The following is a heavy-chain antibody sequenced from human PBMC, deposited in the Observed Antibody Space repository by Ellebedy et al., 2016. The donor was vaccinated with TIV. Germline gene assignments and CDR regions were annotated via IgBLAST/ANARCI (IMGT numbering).Heavy chain of an antibody. D-gene: IGHD5-24*01. Sequence: AASVKVSCKASGYTFPGYFIHWVRQAPGQGLEWMGWINPNSGDTNYAQKFQGWVTMTRDTSISTAYMELSRLRSDDTADYYCARQEMATIGDSFDIWGQGTMVTVSS. CDR2: INPNSGDT. J-gene: IGHJ3*02. CDR1: GYTFPGYF. CDR3: ARQEMATIGDSFDI. V-gene: IGHV1-2*04.